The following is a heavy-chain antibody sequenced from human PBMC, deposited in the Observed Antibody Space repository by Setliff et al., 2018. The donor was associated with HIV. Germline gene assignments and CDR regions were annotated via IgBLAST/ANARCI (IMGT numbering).Heavy chain of an antibody. D-gene: IGHD1-26*01. CDR1: GYSFSGYY. Sequence: AASVKVSCKASGYSFSGYYLHWVRRAPGQGLEWMGWINPNSGATNYAQNFQGRVTMTRDTSISTAYMDLSSLTSDDTAVYYCAVASIVSTARWNHWGRGTLVTVS. V-gene: IGHV1-2*02. CDR3: AVASIVSTARWNH. CDR2: INPNSGAT. J-gene: IGHJ5*02.